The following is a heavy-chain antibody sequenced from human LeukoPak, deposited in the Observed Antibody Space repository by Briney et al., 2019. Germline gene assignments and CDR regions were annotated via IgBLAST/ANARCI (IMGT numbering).Heavy chain of an antibody. CDR2: ISGSGGST. CDR1: GFTFSSYA. CDR3: AKELNFLWFGPVREVPTLFDY. D-gene: IGHD3-10*01. Sequence: GGSLRLSCAASGFTFSSYAMSWVRQAPGKGLEWVSAISGSGGSTYYADSVKGRFTISRDNSKNTLYLQMNSLRAEDTAVYYCAKELNFLWFGPVREVPTLFDYWGQGTLVTVSS. J-gene: IGHJ4*02. V-gene: IGHV3-23*01.